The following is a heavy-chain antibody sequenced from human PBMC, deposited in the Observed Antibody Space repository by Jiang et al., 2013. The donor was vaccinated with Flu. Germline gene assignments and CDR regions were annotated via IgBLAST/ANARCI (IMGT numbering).Heavy chain of an antibody. CDR3: ASSPLVRGSLGY. CDR2: IYYSGST. Sequence: GSGLVKPSQTLSLTCTVSGGSISSGGYYWSWIRQHPGKGLEWIGYIYYSGSTYYNPSLKSRVTISVATSKNQFSLKLTSVTAADTAVYYCASSPLVRGSLGYWGQGTLVTVSS. J-gene: IGHJ4*02. CDR1: GGSISSGGYY. V-gene: IGHV4-31*03.